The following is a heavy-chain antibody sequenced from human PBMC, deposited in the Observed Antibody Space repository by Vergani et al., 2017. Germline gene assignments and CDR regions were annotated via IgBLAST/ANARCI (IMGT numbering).Heavy chain of an antibody. D-gene: IGHD5-12*01. V-gene: IGHV3-7*01. CDR2: IKQDGSEK. CDR1: GFTFSSYW. CDR3: AKDHWEYSGYEFFYDY. J-gene: IGHJ4*02. Sequence: EVQLVESGGGLVQPGGSLRLSCAASGFTFSSYWMSWVRQAPGKGLEWVANIKQDGSEKYYVDSVKGRFTISRDNSKNTLYLQMNSLRAEDTAVYYCAKDHWEYSGYEFFYDYWGQGTLVTVSS.